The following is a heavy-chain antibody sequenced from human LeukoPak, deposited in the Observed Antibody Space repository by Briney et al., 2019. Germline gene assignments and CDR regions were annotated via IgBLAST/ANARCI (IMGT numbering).Heavy chain of an antibody. CDR2: VKPDGSEI. Sequence: PGGSLRLSCAASGFSFSDYWMDWARQAPGKGLEWVANVKPDGSEIYYLDAVKGRFTISRDNAKNSLYLQMNSLRAEDTAVFYCTRSLDYWGQGTLVTVSS. V-gene: IGHV3-7*02. CDR1: GFSFSDYW. J-gene: IGHJ4*02. CDR3: TRSLDY. D-gene: IGHD2-15*01.